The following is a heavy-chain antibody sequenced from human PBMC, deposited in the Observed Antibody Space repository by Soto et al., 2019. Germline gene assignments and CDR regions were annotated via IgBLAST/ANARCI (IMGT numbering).Heavy chain of an antibody. Sequence: GGSLRLSCAASEFIFDDFAVNWVRQVPGKGLEWVCGISGRGGRGIYADSMKGRFTITRENSKKTVYLQMTKMRVDDKDIYYCAKPRRSCDFAGSIDSWGQGALVTVSS. D-gene: IGHD2-21*02. CDR1: EFIFDDFA. CDR2: ISGRGGRG. CDR3: AKPRRSCDFAGSIDS. J-gene: IGHJ4*02. V-gene: IGHV3-23*01.